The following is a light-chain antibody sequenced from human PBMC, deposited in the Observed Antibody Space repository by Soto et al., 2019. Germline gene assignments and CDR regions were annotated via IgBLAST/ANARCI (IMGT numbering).Light chain of an antibody. J-gene: IGKJ1*01. CDR1: QSVSSSY. Sequence: EIVLTQSPGTLSLSPGERATLSCRASQSVSSSYLAWYQQKPGQAPRLLIYGACSRATGIPDRFSGSGSGTDFTVTISRLEPEDFAVYYCQQYGSSPWTFGQGTKVEIK. CDR2: GAC. V-gene: IGKV3-20*01. CDR3: QQYGSSPWT.